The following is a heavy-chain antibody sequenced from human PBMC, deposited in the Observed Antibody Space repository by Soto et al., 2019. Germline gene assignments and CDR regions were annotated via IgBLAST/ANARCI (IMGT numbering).Heavy chain of an antibody. CDR1: GVSISSGY. J-gene: IGHJ5*02. V-gene: IGHV4-59*01. CDR2: ISHSGPR. Sequence: SETLSLTCSVSGVSISSGYCTWIRQSPGKGLEWIGYISHSGPRHYRASLQSRLTMSVETSKNQFSLNLTSVTAADTAIYYCATSNPTCPGCYSCGQGTLVTVSS. CDR3: ATSNPTCPGCYS. D-gene: IGHD3-10*01.